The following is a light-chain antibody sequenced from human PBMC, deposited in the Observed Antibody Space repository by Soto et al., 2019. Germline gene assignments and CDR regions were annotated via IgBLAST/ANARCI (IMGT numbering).Light chain of an antibody. CDR1: SSDVGGYNY. CDR2: EVS. Sequence: QSALTQPASVSGSPGQSITISCTGTSSDVGGYNYVSWYQHYPGKAPKLIIYEVSNRPSGVSNRFSGSKSGNTASLTLSGLQAEDEADYYCSSYARNSDLFGGGTKLTVL. J-gene: IGLJ2*01. V-gene: IGLV2-14*01. CDR3: SSYARNSDL.